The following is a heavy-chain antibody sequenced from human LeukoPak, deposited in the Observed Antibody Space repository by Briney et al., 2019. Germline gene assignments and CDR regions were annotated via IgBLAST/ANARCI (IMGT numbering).Heavy chain of an antibody. CDR1: GFTLSDYA. Sequence: PGGSLSLACSASGFTLSDYAMGWVRQAPGGGLEWVSSMSRNSAKTYYADSVKGRFTISRDETNNTLFLQMNSLRAGDTALYYCAKGKAGFGELFDWGPGTLVTVSS. CDR3: AKGKAGFGELFD. CDR2: MSRNSAKT. D-gene: IGHD3-10*01. V-gene: IGHV3-23*01. J-gene: IGHJ4*02.